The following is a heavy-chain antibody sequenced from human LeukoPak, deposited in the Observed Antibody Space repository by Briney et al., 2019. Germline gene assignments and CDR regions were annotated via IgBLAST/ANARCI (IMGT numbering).Heavy chain of an antibody. D-gene: IGHD6-13*01. Sequence: PSETLSLTCTVSGGSISSSSHSWGWIRQPPGKGLEWTESIYYTGRTYYNPSIKSRITISVNTTKNQFSLKLSSVTAADTAVYYCAQSLGSSNWIGNWFDPWGQGTLVTVSS. J-gene: IGHJ5*02. V-gene: IGHV4-39*01. CDR3: AQSLGSSNWIGNWFDP. CDR2: IYYTGRT. CDR1: GGSISSSSHS.